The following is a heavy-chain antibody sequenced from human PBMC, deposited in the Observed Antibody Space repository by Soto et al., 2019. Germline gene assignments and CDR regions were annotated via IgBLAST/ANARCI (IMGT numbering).Heavy chain of an antibody. CDR3: ARVWGVYDAFDI. J-gene: IGHJ3*02. CDR2: IYYSGST. D-gene: IGHD3-10*01. V-gene: IGHV4-59*01. CDR1: GGSISSYY. Sequence: SETLSLTCTVSGGSISSYYWSWIRQPPGKGLEWIGYIYYSGSTNYNPSLKSRVTISVDTSKNQFSLKLSSVTAADTAVYYCARVWGVYDAFDIWGQGTMVTVS.